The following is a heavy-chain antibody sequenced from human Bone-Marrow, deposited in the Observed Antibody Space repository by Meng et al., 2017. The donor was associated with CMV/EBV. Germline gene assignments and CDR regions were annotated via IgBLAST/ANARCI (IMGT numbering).Heavy chain of an antibody. CDR3: ANLGGSTDY. Sequence: SLKISCAASGFTFDDYAMHWVRQAPGKGLEWVSGTSWNSGSIGYADSVKGRFTISRDNAKNSLYLQMNSLRAEDTALYYCANLGGSTDYWGQGTLVTVSS. D-gene: IGHD3-16*01. CDR2: TSWNSGSI. CDR1: GFTFDDYA. J-gene: IGHJ4*02. V-gene: IGHV3-9*01.